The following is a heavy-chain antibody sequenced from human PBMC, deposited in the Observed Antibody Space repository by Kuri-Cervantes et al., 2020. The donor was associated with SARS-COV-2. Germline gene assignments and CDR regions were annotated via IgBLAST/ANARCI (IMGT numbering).Heavy chain of an antibody. J-gene: IGHJ6*02. D-gene: IGHD3-3*01. CDR2: ISSSSSTI. Sequence: ETLSLTCAASGFTFSSYSMNWVRQAPGKGLEWVSYISSSSSTIYYAASVKGRFTISRDNAKNSLYLQMNSLRAEDTAVYYCARDFDPSLRFLAWLPPARDYGMDVWGQGTMVTVSS. CDR3: ARDFDPSLRFLAWLPPARDYGMDV. CDR1: GFTFSSYS. V-gene: IGHV3-48*04.